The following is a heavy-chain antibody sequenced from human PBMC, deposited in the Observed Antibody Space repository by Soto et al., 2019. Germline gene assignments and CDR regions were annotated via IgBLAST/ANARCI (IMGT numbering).Heavy chain of an antibody. V-gene: IGHV3-23*01. CDR1: GFTFSSYA. CDR2: ISGSDDST. Sequence: EVQLLESGGGLVQPGESLRLSCAASGFTFSSYAMSWVRQAPGKGLEWVSVISGSDDSTYYADSVKGRFTISRDNSKNPQDLKMNSLRAEDTAVYYCAKRSSSSTFDYWGQGTLVTVSS. D-gene: IGHD6-6*01. J-gene: IGHJ4*02. CDR3: AKRSSSSTFDY.